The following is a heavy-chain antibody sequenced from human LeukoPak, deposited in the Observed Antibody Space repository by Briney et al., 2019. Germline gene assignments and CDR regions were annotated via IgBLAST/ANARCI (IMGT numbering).Heavy chain of an antibody. V-gene: IGHV6-1*01. CDR2: TYYRSTWYN. J-gene: IGHJ5*02. CDR1: GDSVSSNSVT. Sequence: SQTLSLTCAISGDSVSSNSVTWNWIRQAPSRGLEWLGRTYYRSTWYNDYAVSVRGRITVNPDTSKNQFSLHLNSVTPEDTAVYYCARRLTQYDCFDPWGQGILVTVSS. D-gene: IGHD2-2*01. CDR3: ARRLTQYDCFDP.